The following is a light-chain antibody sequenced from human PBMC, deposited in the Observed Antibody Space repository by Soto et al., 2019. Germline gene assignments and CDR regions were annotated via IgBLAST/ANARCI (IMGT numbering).Light chain of an antibody. CDR2: MSD. J-gene: IGLJ2*01. Sequence: QSVLTQPPSASGTPGQRVTISCSGSSSNIGSNHVYWYQQFPGMAPKLLMYMSDQRPTGVPDRFSGSRSGTSASLAISGLRSDDEADYYCSARDDFLSGVVFGGGTKLTVL. CDR1: SSNIGSNH. CDR3: SARDDFLSGVV. V-gene: IGLV1-47*01.